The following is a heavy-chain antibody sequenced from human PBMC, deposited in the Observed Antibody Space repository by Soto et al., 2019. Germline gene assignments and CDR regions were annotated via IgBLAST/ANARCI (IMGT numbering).Heavy chain of an antibody. Sequence: GGSLRLSCAASGFTFSTYWMSWVRQAPGKGLEWVANIKQDGSEKNYVDSVKGRFTISRDNAKNSLYLQMNSMRAEDTGMYYCAKDKRDCSSTGCYKNNWFDSWGQGTLVTVSS. CDR3: AKDKRDCSSTGCYKNNWFDS. CDR2: IKQDGSEK. V-gene: IGHV3-7*01. D-gene: IGHD2-2*02. CDR1: GFTFSTYW. J-gene: IGHJ5*01.